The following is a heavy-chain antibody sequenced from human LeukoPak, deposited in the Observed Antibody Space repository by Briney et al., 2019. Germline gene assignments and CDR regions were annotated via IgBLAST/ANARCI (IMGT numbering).Heavy chain of an antibody. CDR1: GFTFSDFY. V-gene: IGHV3-11*04. CDR2: MSGTGKII. CDR3: ARGGGDYTSRSYMGV. J-gene: IGHJ6*03. Sequence: GGSLRLSCAASGFTFSDFYMHWIRQAPGKGLEWVSYMSGTGKIIYHAYSLKGRFTISRDNTKNLLFLQVNTLRVEDTATYYCARGGGDYTSRSYMGVWGKGTTVTVSS. D-gene: IGHD2-2*01.